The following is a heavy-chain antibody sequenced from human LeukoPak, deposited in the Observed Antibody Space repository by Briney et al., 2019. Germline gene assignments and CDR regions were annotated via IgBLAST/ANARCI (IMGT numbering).Heavy chain of an antibody. J-gene: IGHJ4*02. CDR3: ARGALELYYYGSGSYLYTYSFDY. CDR2: ISSNGGSI. V-gene: IGHV3-64*01. CDR1: GFTFSSYA. D-gene: IGHD3-10*01. Sequence: GGSLRLSCAASGFTFSSYAMHWVRQAPGKGLEYVSAISSNGGSIYYANSVKGRFTIYRDNSKNTLYLQMGSLRAEDMAVYYCARGALELYYYGSGSYLYTYSFDYWGQGTLVTVSS.